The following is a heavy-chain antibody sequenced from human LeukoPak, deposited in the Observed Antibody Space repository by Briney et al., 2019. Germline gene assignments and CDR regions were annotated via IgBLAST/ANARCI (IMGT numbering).Heavy chain of an antibody. V-gene: IGHV3-21*04. CDR2: ISSSSSYI. D-gene: IGHD2-2*01. CDR1: GFTFSSYS. J-gene: IGHJ6*03. CDR3: AKDGWYQLPRHYYYYYMDV. Sequence: GGSLRLSCAASGFTFSSYSMNWVRQAPGKGLEWVSSISSSSSYIYYADSVKGRFTISRDNAKNSLYLQMSSLRAEDTAVYYCAKDGWYQLPRHYYYYYMDVWGKGTTVTVSS.